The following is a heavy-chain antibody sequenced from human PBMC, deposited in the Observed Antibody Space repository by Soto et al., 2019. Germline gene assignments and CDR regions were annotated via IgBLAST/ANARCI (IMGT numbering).Heavy chain of an antibody. CDR2: IKQDGSEK. Sequence: GGSLRLSCAASRFTFSSYGMSWVRQAPGKGLEWVANIKQDGSEKYYVDSVKGRFTISRDNAKNSLYLQMNSLRAEDTAVYYCALSCGGAAYSEKYFQHWGEGPLVTV. D-gene: IGHD2-21*02. V-gene: IGHV3-7*01. J-gene: IGHJ1*01. CDR1: RFTFSSYG. CDR3: ALSCGGAAYSEKYFQH.